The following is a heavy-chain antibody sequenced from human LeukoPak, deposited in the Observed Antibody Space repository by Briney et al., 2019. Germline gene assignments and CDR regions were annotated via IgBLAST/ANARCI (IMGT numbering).Heavy chain of an antibody. CDR1: GGSISSYY. Sequence: SETLSLTCTVSGGSISSYYWSWIRQPPGKGLEWIGYIYYSGSTTYNPSLKSRVTISVDTSKNKFSLKLSSVTAADTAVYYCARGPISTTVRGYFDYWGQGTLVPVSS. D-gene: IGHD4-17*01. J-gene: IGHJ4*02. CDR3: ARGPISTTVRGYFDY. CDR2: IYYSGST. V-gene: IGHV4-59*01.